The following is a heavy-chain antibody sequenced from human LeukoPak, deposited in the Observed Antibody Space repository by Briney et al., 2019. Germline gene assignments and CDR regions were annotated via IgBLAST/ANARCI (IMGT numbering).Heavy chain of an antibody. D-gene: IGHD3-10*01. V-gene: IGHV1-18*01. J-gene: IGHJ4*02. CDR3: ARDGDYYGSGTVSDY. CDR2: ISAYNGNT. CDR1: GYTLTSYD. Sequence: ASVKVSCKASGYTLTSYDINWVRQATGQGLEWMGWISAYNGNTNYAQKLQGRVTMTTDTSTSTAYMELRSLRSDDTAVYYCARDGDYYGSGTVSDYWGQGTLVTVSS.